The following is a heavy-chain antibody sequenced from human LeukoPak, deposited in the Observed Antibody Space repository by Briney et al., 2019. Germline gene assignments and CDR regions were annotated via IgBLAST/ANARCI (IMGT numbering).Heavy chain of an antibody. Sequence: GGSLRLSCAASGFTVSNNYMSWVRQAPGKGLEWVSIIYSGGGTYYADSVKGRFTISRDNSKNTLYLQMNSLRAEDTAVYYCARDPGGAFDYWGQGTLVTVSS. J-gene: IGHJ4*02. CDR1: GFTVSNNY. V-gene: IGHV3-53*01. CDR2: IYSGGGT. D-gene: IGHD3-10*01. CDR3: ARDPGGAFDY.